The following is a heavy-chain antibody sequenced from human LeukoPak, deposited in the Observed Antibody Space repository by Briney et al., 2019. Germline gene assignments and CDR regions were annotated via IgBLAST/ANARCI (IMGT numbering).Heavy chain of an antibody. CDR2: INPSSGST. V-gene: IGHV1-46*01. CDR1: GYTFTSYY. CDR3: ARASSDFGELFP. Sequence: ASVKVSCKASGYTFTSYYMHWVRQAPGQGLEWMGIINPSSGSTSYTQKFQGRVTMTRDTSTSTVYMDLSSLRSEGTAVYYCARASSDFGELFPWGQGTLVTVSS. D-gene: IGHD3-10*01. J-gene: IGHJ5*02.